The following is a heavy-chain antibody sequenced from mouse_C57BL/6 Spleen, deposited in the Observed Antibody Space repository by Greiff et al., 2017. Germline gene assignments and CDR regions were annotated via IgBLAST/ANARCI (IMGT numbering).Heavy chain of an antibody. V-gene: IGHV1-82*01. CDR2: IYPGDGDT. D-gene: IGHD2-5*01. Sequence: QVQLKESGPELVKPGASVKISCKASGYAFSSSWMNWVKQRPGKGLEWIGRIYPGDGDTNYNGKFKGKATLTADKSSSTAYMQLSSLTSEDSAVYVCARDSNYGYYAMDYWGQGTSVTVSS. CDR3: ARDSNYGYYAMDY. CDR1: GYAFSSSW. J-gene: IGHJ4*01.